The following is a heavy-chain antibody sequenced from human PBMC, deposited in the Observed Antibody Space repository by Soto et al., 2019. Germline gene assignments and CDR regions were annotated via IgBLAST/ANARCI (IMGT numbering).Heavy chain of an antibody. V-gene: IGHV4-59*01. Sequence: SETLSLTCTVSGGSISSYYWSWIRQPPGKGLEWIGYIYYSGSTNYNPSLKSRVTISVDTSKNQFSLKLSSVTAADTAVYYCARDKGIAAAGLYYYYGMDVWGQGTTVTVSS. D-gene: IGHD6-13*01. CDR2: IYYSGST. CDR3: ARDKGIAAAGLYYYYGMDV. J-gene: IGHJ6*02. CDR1: GGSISSYY.